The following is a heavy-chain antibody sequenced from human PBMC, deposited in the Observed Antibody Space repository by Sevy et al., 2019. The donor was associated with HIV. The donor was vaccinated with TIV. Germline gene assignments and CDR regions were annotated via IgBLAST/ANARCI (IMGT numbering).Heavy chain of an antibody. V-gene: IGHV4-39*01. CDR2: IYYSGNT. CDR3: ATRLGYCSGSSCYPPEYFHH. Sequence: SETLSLTCIVSGGSISSSSYYWGWIRQPPGKGLEWIGGIYYSGNTYYNPSLKSRVTISVDTSKKQFSVKLGSVTAADTAVYYCATRLGYCSGSSCYPPEYFHHWGQGTLVTVSS. CDR1: GGSISSSSYY. J-gene: IGHJ1*01. D-gene: IGHD2-15*01.